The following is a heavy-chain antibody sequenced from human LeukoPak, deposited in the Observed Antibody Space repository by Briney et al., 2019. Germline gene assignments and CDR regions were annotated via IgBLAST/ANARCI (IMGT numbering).Heavy chain of an antibody. CDR1: GGSISSSSYY. CDR3: ARRWVSSGWPTHFDY. CDR2: IYYSGST. Sequence: PSETLSLTCTVSGGSISSSSYYWGWIRQSPGKGLEWIGSIYYSGSTYYNPSLKSRVTVSIDTSKNQFSLKMSSVTAADTAVYFCARRWVSSGWPTHFDYWGQGTLVTVSS. V-gene: IGHV4-39*01. D-gene: IGHD6-19*01. J-gene: IGHJ4*02.